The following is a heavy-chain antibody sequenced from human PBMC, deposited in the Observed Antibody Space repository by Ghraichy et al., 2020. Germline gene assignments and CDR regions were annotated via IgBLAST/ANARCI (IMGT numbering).Heavy chain of an antibody. CDR1: GGSISSSSYY. Sequence: SQTLSLTCTVSGGSISSSSYYWGWIRQPPGKGLEWIGSIYYSGSTYYNPSLKSRVTISVDTSKNQFSLKLSSVTAADTAVYYCARFYVDTAMVTGAFDIWGQGTMVTVSS. CDR3: ARFYVDTAMVTGAFDI. D-gene: IGHD5-18*01. CDR2: IYYSGST. J-gene: IGHJ3*02. V-gene: IGHV4-39*01.